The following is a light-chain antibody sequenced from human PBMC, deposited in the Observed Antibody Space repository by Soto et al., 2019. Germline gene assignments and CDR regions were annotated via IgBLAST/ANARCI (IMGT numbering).Light chain of an antibody. CDR3: QQFYSYPIT. J-gene: IGKJ5*01. Sequence: AIQVTQSPSSLSASVGDRVTMTCRASQDIRGALAWYQQKSGKPPNLLIYDVSTLEGGVPSRFSGSGSGTEFTLTISSLEPEDFGTYYCQQFYSYPITFGHGTRLEIK. CDR1: QDIRGA. CDR2: DVS. V-gene: IGKV1-13*02.